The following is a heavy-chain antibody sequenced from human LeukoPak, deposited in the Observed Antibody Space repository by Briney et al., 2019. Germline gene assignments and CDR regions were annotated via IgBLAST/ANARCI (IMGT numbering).Heavy chain of an antibody. CDR3: ARLTTWRYRAGAFDI. D-gene: IGHD3-3*01. Sequence: SETLSLTCTVSGGSISSYYWSWIRQPPGKGLEWIGYIYYSGSTNYNPSLKSRVTISVDTSKNQFSLKLSSVTAADTAVYYCARLTTWRYRAGAFDIWGQGTMVTVSS. CDR1: GGSISSYY. V-gene: IGHV4-59*08. CDR2: IYYSGST. J-gene: IGHJ3*02.